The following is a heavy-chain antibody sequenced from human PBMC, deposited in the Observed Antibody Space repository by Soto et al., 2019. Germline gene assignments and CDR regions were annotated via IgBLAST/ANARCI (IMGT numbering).Heavy chain of an antibody. V-gene: IGHV1-18*01. CDR3: ARDWSRYYDSSGLMWFY. J-gene: IGHJ4*02. Sequence: LVRGYLEGSGHACTSYYLHWVRQATGQGLEWVGWISAHNGDTRYAQNLQGRITMTTDAFTNTAYMELTSLTSDDTAVYYCARDWSRYYDSSGLMWFYWGQGTLVSGSS. CDR1: GHACTSYY. D-gene: IGHD3-22*01. CDR2: ISAHNGDT.